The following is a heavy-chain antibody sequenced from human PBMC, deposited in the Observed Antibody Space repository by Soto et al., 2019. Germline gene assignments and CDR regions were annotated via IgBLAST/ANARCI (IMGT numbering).Heavy chain of an antibody. CDR2: ISGSGGST. D-gene: IGHD6-19*01. J-gene: IGHJ5*02. CDR3: ANPVSGWYENWFDP. Sequence: GGSLRLSCAASGFTFSSYAMSWVRQAPGKGLEWVSAISGSGGSTYYADSVKGRFTISRDNSKNTLYLQMNSLRAEDTAVYYCANPVSGWYENWFDPWGQGTLVTVSS. V-gene: IGHV3-23*01. CDR1: GFTFSSYA.